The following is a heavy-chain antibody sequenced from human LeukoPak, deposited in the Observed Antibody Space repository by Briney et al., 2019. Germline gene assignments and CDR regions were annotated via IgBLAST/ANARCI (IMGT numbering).Heavy chain of an antibody. V-gene: IGHV3-23*01. J-gene: IGHJ6*02. CDR3: ASLKVTNGVYYYYGMDV. D-gene: IGHD2-21*02. CDR2: ISGSGGST. Sequence: QPGGSLRLSCAASGFTFSSYAMSWVRQAPGKGLEWVSAISGSGGSTYYADSVKGRFTISRDNSKNTLYLQMNSLRAEDTAVYYCASLKVTNGVYYYYGMDVWGQGTTVTVSS. CDR1: GFTFSSYA.